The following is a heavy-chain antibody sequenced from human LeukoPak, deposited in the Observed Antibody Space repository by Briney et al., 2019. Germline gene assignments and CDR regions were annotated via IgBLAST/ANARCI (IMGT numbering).Heavy chain of an antibody. CDR2: ISADNNDI. CDR3: ARDQNGSGSDY. V-gene: IGHV1-18*01. J-gene: IGHJ4*02. CDR1: GYTFSRSG. D-gene: IGHD3-10*01. Sequence: ASVKVSCKASGYTFSRSGISWVRQAPGQGLEWMGWISADNNDINYAQKVQGRATMTTDTSTSTAYMELRSLRFDDTAVYYCARDQNGSGSDYWGQGTLVTVSS.